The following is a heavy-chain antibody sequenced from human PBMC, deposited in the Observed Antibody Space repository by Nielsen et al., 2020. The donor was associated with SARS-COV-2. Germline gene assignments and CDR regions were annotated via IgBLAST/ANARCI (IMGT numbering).Heavy chain of an antibody. Sequence: SVKVSCKASGGTFSSYAISWVRQAPGQGLEWMGGIIPIFGTANYAQKFQGRVTITADTSTSTAYMELRSLRSDDTAVYYCARGPVVVPDYYYYGMDVWGQGTTVTVSS. CDR2: IIPIFGTA. CDR1: GGTFSSYA. D-gene: IGHD2-2*01. J-gene: IGHJ6*02. CDR3: ARGPVVVPDYYYYGMDV. V-gene: IGHV1-69*06.